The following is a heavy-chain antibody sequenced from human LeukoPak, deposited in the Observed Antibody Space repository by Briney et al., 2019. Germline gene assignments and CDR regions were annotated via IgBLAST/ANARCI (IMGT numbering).Heavy chain of an antibody. V-gene: IGHV3-7*04. CDR3: ARGDAFSGDH. J-gene: IGHJ4*02. CDR1: GFTFSNFW. Sequence: QPGGSLRLSCAVSGFTFSNFWMSWVRQAPGRGLEWVANIHPEGNEKYHVESVKGRFTISRDNAKNSLFLQMNGLRVEDTAVNYCARGDAFSGDHWGQGTLVTVSS. CDR2: IHPEGNEK.